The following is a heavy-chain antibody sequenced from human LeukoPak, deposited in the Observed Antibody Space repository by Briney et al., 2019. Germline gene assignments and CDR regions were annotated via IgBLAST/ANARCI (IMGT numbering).Heavy chain of an antibody. D-gene: IGHD5-18*01. Sequence: PGGSLRLSCAASGFTFSSYEMNWVRQAPGKGLEWVSYISSSGSTIYYADSVKGRFTISRDNPKNSLYLQMNSLRAEDTAVYYCARSRGYSYGYAIRLFDYWGQGTLVTVSS. CDR2: ISSSGSTI. CDR1: GFTFSSYE. J-gene: IGHJ4*02. V-gene: IGHV3-48*03. CDR3: ARSRGYSYGYAIRLFDY.